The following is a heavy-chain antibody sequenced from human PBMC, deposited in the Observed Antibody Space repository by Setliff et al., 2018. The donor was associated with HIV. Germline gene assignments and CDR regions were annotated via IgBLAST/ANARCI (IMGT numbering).Heavy chain of an antibody. CDR2: ITGSDYK. CDR3: ARASGDYVYWSLDC. V-gene: IGHV3-21*04. J-gene: IGHJ4*02. Sequence: GGSLRLSCAASGFTFRSYSMNWVRQAPGKGLEWVSSITGSDYKYHADSVEGRFTISRDNAKNSLYLQMNSLRVEDTATYYCARASGDYVYWSLDCWGQGTLVTVSS. CDR1: GFTFRSYS. D-gene: IGHD4-17*01.